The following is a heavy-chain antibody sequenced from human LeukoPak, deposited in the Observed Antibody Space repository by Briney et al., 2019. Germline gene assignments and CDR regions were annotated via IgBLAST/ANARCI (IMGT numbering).Heavy chain of an antibody. CDR2: ISYDGSNK. CDR1: GFTFSSYA. CDR3: AKDPPEPPHF. J-gene: IGHJ4*02. V-gene: IGHV3-30*04. D-gene: IGHD1-14*01. Sequence: GGSLRLSCAASGFTFSSYAMHWVRQAPGKGLEWVAVISYDGSNKYYADSVKGRFTISRDNSKNTLYLQMNSLRAEDTAVYYCAKDPPEPPHFWGQGTLVTVSS.